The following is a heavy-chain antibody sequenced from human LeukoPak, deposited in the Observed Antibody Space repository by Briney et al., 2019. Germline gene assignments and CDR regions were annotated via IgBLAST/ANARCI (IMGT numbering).Heavy chain of an antibody. CDR1: GLTVSSNY. J-gene: IGHJ4*02. CDR2: VHSGGST. CDR3: ANWDASHSSGWYDY. V-gene: IGHV3-53*01. D-gene: IGHD6-19*01. Sequence: GGSLRLSCAASGLTVSSNYMSWVRQAPGKGLEWVSVVHSGGSTYNADSVKGRFTISRDNSKNTLYLQMNSLRAEDTAVYYCANWDASHSSGWYDYRGQGTLVTVSS.